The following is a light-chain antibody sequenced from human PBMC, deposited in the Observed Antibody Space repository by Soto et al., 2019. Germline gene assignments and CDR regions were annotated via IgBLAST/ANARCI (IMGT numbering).Light chain of an antibody. CDR1: SGHSSYA. V-gene: IGLV4-69*01. Sequence: QPVLTQSPSASASLGASVKLTSTLSSGHSSYAIAWHQQQPEKGPRYFMKLNSDGSHSKGDGIPDRFSGSSSGAERYLTISSLQSEDEADYYCQTWGTGIQVFGTGTKLTVL. J-gene: IGLJ1*01. CDR2: LNSDGSH. CDR3: QTWGTGIQV.